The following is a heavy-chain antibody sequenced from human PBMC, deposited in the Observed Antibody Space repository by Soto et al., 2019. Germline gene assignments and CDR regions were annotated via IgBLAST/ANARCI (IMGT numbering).Heavy chain of an antibody. V-gene: IGHV4-34*01. J-gene: IGHJ5*02. Sequence: QVQLQQWGAGLLKPSETLSLTCAVYGGSFSGYYWSWIRQPPGKGLEWIGEIKHSGSTNYNPSLKSRVTISVDASKNQFSLKLGCVTGSDTAVYYCARGHSGYSGSWYKGKNWFDPWGQGTLVTVSS. CDR3: ARGHSGYSGSWYKGKNWFDP. CDR1: GGSFSGYY. D-gene: IGHD6-13*01. CDR2: IKHSGST.